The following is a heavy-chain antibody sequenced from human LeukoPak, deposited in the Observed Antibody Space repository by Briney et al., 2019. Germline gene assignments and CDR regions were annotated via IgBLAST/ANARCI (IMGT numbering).Heavy chain of an antibody. CDR3: ASNWNYVLSY. D-gene: IGHD1-7*01. Sequence: ASVKVSCKVSGYTLTELSMHWVRQAPGQGLEWMGWINPNSGGTNYAQKLQGGVTMTTDTSTSTAYMELRSLRSDDTAVYYCASNWNYVLSYWGQGTLVTVSS. CDR1: GYTLTELS. J-gene: IGHJ4*02. V-gene: IGHV1-2*02. CDR2: INPNSGGT.